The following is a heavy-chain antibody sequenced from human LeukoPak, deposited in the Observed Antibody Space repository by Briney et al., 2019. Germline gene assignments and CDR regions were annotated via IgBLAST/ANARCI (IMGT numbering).Heavy chain of an antibody. J-gene: IGHJ4*02. CDR2: ISGSGGST. D-gene: IGHD1-26*01. V-gene: IGHV3-23*01. CDR3: AKSGAIGTSVDYYFDY. Sequence: AGGSLRLSCAASGFTFSSYAVSWVRQAPGKGLEWVSTISGSGGSTYYADSVKGRFTISRDNSKNTLYLQMNSLRAEDTAVYYCAKSGAIGTSVDYYFDYWGQGTLVTASS. CDR1: GFTFSSYA.